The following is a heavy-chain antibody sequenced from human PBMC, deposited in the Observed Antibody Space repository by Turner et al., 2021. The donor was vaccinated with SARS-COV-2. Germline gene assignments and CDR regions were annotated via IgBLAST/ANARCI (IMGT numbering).Heavy chain of an antibody. CDR2: IYYSGST. J-gene: IGHJ6*02. Sequence: QLQLQESGPGLVKPSETLSLTCTVSGCSLSSSGYYWGWIRQPPGKGLEWIGSIYYSGSTYYNPSLKSRVTISVDTSKNQFSLKLSSVTAADTAVYYCATEYVNIVATHRYYSYAMDVWGQGTTVTVSS. CDR1: GCSLSSSGYY. V-gene: IGHV4-39*01. CDR3: ATEYVNIVATHRYYSYAMDV. D-gene: IGHD5-12*01.